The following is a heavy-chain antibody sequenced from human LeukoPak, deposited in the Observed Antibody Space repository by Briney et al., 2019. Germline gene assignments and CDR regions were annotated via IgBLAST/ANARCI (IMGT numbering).Heavy chain of an antibody. CDR2: IRYDGSNK. CDR1: GFTFSSYG. Sequence: PGGSLRLSCAASGFTFSSYGMHWVRQAPGKGLEWVAFIRYDGSNKYYADSVKGRFTISRDNSKNTLYLQMNSLRAEDTAVYYCAKDLSPPSDIVVVPAALYPPLDYWGQGTLVTVSS. J-gene: IGHJ4*02. CDR3: AKDLSPPSDIVVVPAALYPPLDY. D-gene: IGHD2-2*01. V-gene: IGHV3-30*02.